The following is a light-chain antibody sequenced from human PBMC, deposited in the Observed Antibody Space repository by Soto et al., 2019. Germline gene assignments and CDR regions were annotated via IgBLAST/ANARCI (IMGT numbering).Light chain of an antibody. CDR1: HTVTDY. V-gene: IGKV3-11*01. Sequence: EIVLPQSPNPLSLSPGQRSTLSCLASHTVTDYVAWYQQKPGQSPRLLIYDDSNRATGVPARFSGSGSGTDFTLTISSLEPEDFAVYYCHQRSDVPRISFGQGTRLEVK. CDR3: HQRSDVPRIS. J-gene: IGKJ5*01. CDR2: DDS.